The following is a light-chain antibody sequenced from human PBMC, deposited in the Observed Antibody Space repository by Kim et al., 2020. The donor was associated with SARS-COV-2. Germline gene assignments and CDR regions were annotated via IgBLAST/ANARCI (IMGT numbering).Light chain of an antibody. J-gene: IGKJ3*01. CDR3: QQSNSLPPT. CDR2: AAS. V-gene: IGKV1-12*01. Sequence: AVVGVSFTITCRSRQGISTWVAWYRLSPGKSPELLIYAASDLQIGVPSRFTGVGSGTHFTLTISSLQPVDSAIYYCQQSNSLPPTFGPGTKVDIK. CDR1: QGISTW.